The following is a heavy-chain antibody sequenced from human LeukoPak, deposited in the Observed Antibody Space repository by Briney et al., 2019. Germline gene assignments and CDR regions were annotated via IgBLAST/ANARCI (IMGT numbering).Heavy chain of an antibody. Sequence: ASVKVSCKASGYTFTSYGISWVRQAPGQGLEWMGWISAYNGNTNYAQKLQGRVTMTTDTSTSTAYMELRSLRSDDTAVYYCARSEYYYDSSGHSYYYYGMDVWGQGTTVTVSS. D-gene: IGHD3-22*01. CDR2: ISAYNGNT. J-gene: IGHJ6*02. V-gene: IGHV1-18*01. CDR3: ARSEYYYDSSGHSYYYYGMDV. CDR1: GYTFTSYG.